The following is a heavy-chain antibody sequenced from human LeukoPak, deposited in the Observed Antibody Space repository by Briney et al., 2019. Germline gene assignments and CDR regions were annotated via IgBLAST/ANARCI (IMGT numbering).Heavy chain of an antibody. CDR1: GYTFTGYY. CDR3: ARDRVRYYDFWSGYYHGEYYFDY. J-gene: IGHJ4*02. D-gene: IGHD3-3*01. Sequence: ASVKVSCKASGYTFTGYYMHWVRQAPGQGLEWMGWINPNSGGTNYAQKFQGRVTMTRDTSISTAYMELSRLRSDDTAVYYCARDRVRYYDFWSGYYHGEYYFDYWGQGRLVTVYS. CDR2: INPNSGGT. V-gene: IGHV1-2*02.